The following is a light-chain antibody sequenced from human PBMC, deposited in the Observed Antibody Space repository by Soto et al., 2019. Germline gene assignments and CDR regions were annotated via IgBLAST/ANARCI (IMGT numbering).Light chain of an antibody. J-gene: IGLJ3*02. CDR1: SSDVGYYNY. V-gene: IGLV2-11*01. CDR2: DVS. Sequence: QSALTQPRSVSGSPGQSVTISCTGTSSDVGYYNYVSWYQQHPGKAPKLMIYDVSKRPSGVPDRFSGSKSGNTASLTISGLQAEDEADYYCAAWDDSLNGWVFGGGTKLTVL. CDR3: AAWDDSLNGWV.